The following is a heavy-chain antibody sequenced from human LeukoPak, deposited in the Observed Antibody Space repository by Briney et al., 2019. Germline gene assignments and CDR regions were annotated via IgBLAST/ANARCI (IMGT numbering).Heavy chain of an antibody. CDR3: ARDDAWLRFGE. D-gene: IGHD3-10*01. CDR1: GFTFSSYV. J-gene: IGHJ4*02. Sequence: GGSLRLSCAASGFTFSSYVMHWVRQAPGKGLEWVAIISYDGSNEYYADSVKGRFTISRDNSRNTLYLEVISLTAEDTAVYYCARDDAWLRFGEWSQGTLVTVSP. V-gene: IGHV3-30*04. CDR2: ISYDGSNE.